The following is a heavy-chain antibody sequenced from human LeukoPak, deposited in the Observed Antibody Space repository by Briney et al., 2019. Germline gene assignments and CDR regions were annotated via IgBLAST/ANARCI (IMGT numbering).Heavy chain of an antibody. CDR1: GGSISSSSYY. CDR3: ARVSSNNWYNERGAFDI. D-gene: IGHD6-13*01. V-gene: IGHV4-39*07. Sequence: PSETLSLTCTVSGGSISSSSYYWGWIRQPPGKGLEWIESIYYSGSTYYNPSLKSRVTISVDTSKNQFSLKLSSVTAADTAVYYCARVSSNNWYNERGAFDIWGQGTMVTVSS. CDR2: IYYSGST. J-gene: IGHJ3*02.